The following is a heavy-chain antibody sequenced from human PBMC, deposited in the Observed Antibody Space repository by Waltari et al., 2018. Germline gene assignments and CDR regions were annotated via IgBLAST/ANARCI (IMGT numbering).Heavy chain of an antibody. CDR2: IFYSGRT. CDR3: ARTNFLGGMDV. D-gene: IGHD6-13*01. J-gene: IGHJ4*02. Sequence: QVQLQETGPGLVKPSETLSLTCTVSGDSISSFYWSWFRQPPGKGLEWIAYIFYSGRTSDNPSLKSRVTISVDTSKNQVARNLRSLTAADTAVYYCARTNFLGGMDVWGQGTLVAVSS. CDR1: GDSISSFY. V-gene: IGHV4-59*01.